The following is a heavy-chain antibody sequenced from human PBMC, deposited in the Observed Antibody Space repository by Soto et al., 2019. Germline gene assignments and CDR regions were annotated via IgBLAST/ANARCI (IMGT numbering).Heavy chain of an antibody. V-gene: IGHV4-4*07. D-gene: IGHD3-22*01. CDR2: IYTSGST. Sequence: QVQLQESGPGLVKPSETLSLTCTVSGGSISSYYWSWIRQPAGKGLEWIGRIYTSGSTNYNPSLKGRVTMSVDTSKNQFSLKLSSVTAADTAVYYCARDGTNYYDSSGYYSDAFDIWGQGTMVTVSS. CDR3: ARDGTNYYDSSGYYSDAFDI. CDR1: GGSISSYY. J-gene: IGHJ3*02.